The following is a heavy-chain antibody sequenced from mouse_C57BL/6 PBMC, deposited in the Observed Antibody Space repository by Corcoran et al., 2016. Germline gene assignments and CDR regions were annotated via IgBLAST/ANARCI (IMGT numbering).Heavy chain of an antibody. CDR3: ARREYGSFFY. D-gene: IGHD1-1*01. CDR2: INPNNGGT. Sequence: EVQLQQSGPELVKPGASVKISCKASGYTFTDYYMNWVKQSHGKSLEWIGDINPNNGGTSYNQKFKGKATLTVDKSSSTAYMELRSLTSEDSAVYYCARREYGSFFYWGQGTLVTVSA. J-gene: IGHJ3*01. CDR1: GYTFTDYY. V-gene: IGHV1-26*01.